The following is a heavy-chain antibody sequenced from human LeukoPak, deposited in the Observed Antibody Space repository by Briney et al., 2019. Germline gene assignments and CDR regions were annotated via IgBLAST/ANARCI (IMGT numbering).Heavy chain of an antibody. CDR1: GFTFSNHG. V-gene: IGHV3-48*01. J-gene: IGHJ3*02. CDR3: ARAKRNGFDI. Sequence: GGTLRLSCAASGFTFSNHGMNWVRQAPGKGLEWVSYISSSSSTIYYADSVKGRFTISRDNAKNSLYLQMNSLRAEDTAVYYCARAKRNGFDIWGQGTMVTVSS. CDR2: ISSSSSTI.